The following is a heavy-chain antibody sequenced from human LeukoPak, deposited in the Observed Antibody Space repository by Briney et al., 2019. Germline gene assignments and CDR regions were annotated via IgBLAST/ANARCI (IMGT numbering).Heavy chain of an antibody. J-gene: IGHJ3*02. CDR3: ARARFYGYRDAFDI. CDR1: GFTFSSYG. CDR2: ISYDGSNK. Sequence: PGGSLRLSCAASGFTFSSYGMHWVRQAPGKGLEWVAVISYDGSNKYYADSVKGRFTISRDNSKNTLYLQMNSLRAEDTAVYYCARARFYGYRDAFDIWGQGTMVTVSS. D-gene: IGHD3-3*01. V-gene: IGHV3-30*03.